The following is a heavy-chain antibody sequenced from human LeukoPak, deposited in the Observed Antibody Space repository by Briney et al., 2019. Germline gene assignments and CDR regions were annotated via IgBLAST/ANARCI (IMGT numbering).Heavy chain of an antibody. CDR3: ARDGDGYNYWYFDL. CDR1: GFTFSSYG. Sequence: PGGSLRLSRAASGFTFSSYGMHWVRQAPGKGLEWVAVIWYDGSSQYYADSVKTRFTISRDNSNNTLYLQMKSLRAEDTAAYHCARDGDGYNYWYFDLWGRGTLVTVSS. CDR2: IWYDGSSQ. D-gene: IGHD5-24*01. J-gene: IGHJ2*01. V-gene: IGHV3-33*01.